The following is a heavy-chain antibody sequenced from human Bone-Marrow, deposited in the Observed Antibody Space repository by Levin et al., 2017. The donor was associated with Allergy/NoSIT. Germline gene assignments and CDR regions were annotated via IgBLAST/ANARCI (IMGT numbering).Heavy chain of an antibody. J-gene: IGHJ3*02. Sequence: GGSLRLSCVGSGFTFSGYWMSWVRQAPGKGLEWVANIKEDGSKQYCVDSVKGRFTLSRDNAKNSLYLQMNSLRAEDTAVYYCARDRNSGYSGGDALDIRRQGTLVTVSS. D-gene: IGHD3-22*01. CDR1: GFTFSGYW. V-gene: IGHV3-7*01. CDR3: ARDRNSGYSGGDALDI. CDR2: IKEDGSKQ.